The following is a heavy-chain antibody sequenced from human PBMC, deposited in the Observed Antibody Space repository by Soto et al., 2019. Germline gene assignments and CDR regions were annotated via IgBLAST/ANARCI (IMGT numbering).Heavy chain of an antibody. CDR1: GYTFTEVS. Sequence: ASVKVSCKVSGYTFTEVSIHWVRQAPGKGLEWMGGFDPDGGETVYAQKFQGRVRMTEDTSTETAYMEVSSLRPEDTAVYYCAPVNWKYKRGWLDTWGQGTLVTVSS. CDR2: FDPDGGET. J-gene: IGHJ5*02. CDR3: APVNWKYKRGWLDT. D-gene: IGHD1-7*01. V-gene: IGHV1-24*01.